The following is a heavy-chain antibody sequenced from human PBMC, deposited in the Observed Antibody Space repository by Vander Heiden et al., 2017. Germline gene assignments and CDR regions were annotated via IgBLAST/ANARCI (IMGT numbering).Heavy chain of an antibody. D-gene: IGHD2-21*02. CDR3: AKDRNYGGNSYTFDY. CDR1: GFTFNSYG. J-gene: IGHJ4*02. Sequence: QVQLVESGGGVVQPGRSLRLYCVASGFTFNSYGMHWVRQAPGKGLEWVAFISYDGSNTYYADSVKGRFTISRDNSENTLYLQMNSLRADDTAVYYGAKDRNYGGNSYTFDYWGQGTLVTVSS. CDR2: ISYDGSNT. V-gene: IGHV3-30*18.